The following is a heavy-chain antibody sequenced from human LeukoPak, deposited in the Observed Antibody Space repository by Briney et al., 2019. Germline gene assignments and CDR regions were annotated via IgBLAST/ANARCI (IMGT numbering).Heavy chain of an antibody. J-gene: IGHJ4*02. CDR1: GFTFSAYS. V-gene: IGHV3-48*01. CDR3: ARNQEIDYYDSSGFYWGVEY. Sequence: GGSLRLSCAASGFTFSAYSMNWVRQAPGKGLEWVAYISGGGGTIYYADSVKGRFTVSRDNAKNSLYLQMDSLRAEDTAVYYCARNQEIDYYDSSGFYWGVEYWGQGTLVTVSS. D-gene: IGHD3-22*01. CDR2: ISGGGGTI.